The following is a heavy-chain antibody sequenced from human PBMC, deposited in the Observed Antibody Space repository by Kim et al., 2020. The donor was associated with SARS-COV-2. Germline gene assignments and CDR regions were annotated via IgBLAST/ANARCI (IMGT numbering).Heavy chain of an antibody. J-gene: IGHJ5*02. D-gene: IGHD3-10*01. CDR3: ARDRGTMVRGVNWFDP. V-gene: IGHV1-3*01. Sequence: KFQCRVTITRDTSASTAYIELSSLRSEDTAVYYCARDRGTMVRGVNWFDPWGQGTLVTVSS.